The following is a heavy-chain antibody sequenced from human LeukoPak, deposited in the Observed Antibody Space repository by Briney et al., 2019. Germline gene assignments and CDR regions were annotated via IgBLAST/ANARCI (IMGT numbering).Heavy chain of an antibody. J-gene: IGHJ4*02. V-gene: IGHV3-23*01. CDR3: ARNLYYDILTGYYSPGYFDY. CDR2: ISGSGGST. D-gene: IGHD3-9*01. CDR1: GFTFSSYA. Sequence: GGSLRLSCAASGFTFSSYAMSWVRQAPGKGLEWVSAISGSGGSTYYADSVKGRFTISRDNSKNTLYLQMNSLRAEDTAVYYCARNLYYDILTGYYSPGYFDYWGQGTLVTVSS.